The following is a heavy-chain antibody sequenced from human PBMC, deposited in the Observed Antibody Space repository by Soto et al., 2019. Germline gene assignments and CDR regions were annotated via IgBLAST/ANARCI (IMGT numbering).Heavy chain of an antibody. Sequence: SETLSLTCTVSGASVSSGDYSWSSIRQSPGKGLEWIGYIYYIGDSYYNPSLKGRLTISIDTSKNQFSLILNSVTVADTAIYYCVGTGTTDDYWGRGTLVTVSS. CDR3: VGTGTTDDY. J-gene: IGHJ4*02. D-gene: IGHD4-17*01. V-gene: IGHV4-30-4*01. CDR1: GASVSSGDYS. CDR2: IYYIGDS.